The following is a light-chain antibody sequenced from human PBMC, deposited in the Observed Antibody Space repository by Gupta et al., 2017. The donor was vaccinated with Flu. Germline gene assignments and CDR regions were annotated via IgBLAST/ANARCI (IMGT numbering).Light chain of an antibody. Sequence: QSALTQPASVSGSPGQSITISCTGTSSDVVGYNNVSWYQQHPGKAPKLMIYEVSNRPSGVSNRFSGSKSGNTASLAISGLQTEDEADYYCSSYTSSGALYVFGTGTKVTVL. J-gene: IGLJ1*01. CDR3: SSYTSSGALYV. CDR2: EVS. CDR1: SSDVVGYNN. V-gene: IGLV2-14*01.